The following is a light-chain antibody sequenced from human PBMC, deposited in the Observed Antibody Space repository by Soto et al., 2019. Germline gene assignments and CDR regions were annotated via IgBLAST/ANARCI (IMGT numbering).Light chain of an antibody. Sequence: EIMMTQSPATLSVSPGESATLGCRSSQSVRTHLAWYQQKPGQAPRLLIHGASTRATGIPDRFRGSGSGTEFTLTISSLQSEDFAVYYCQQYSNWPPYTFGQGTKVDI. CDR1: QSVRTH. J-gene: IGKJ2*01. CDR2: GAS. CDR3: QQYSNWPPYT. V-gene: IGKV3-15*01.